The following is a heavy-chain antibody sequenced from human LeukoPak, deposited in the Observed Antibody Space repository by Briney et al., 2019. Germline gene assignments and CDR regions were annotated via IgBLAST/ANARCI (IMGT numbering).Heavy chain of an antibody. CDR3: ARGGVDDYVWGSYRIAHNWFDP. V-gene: IGHV4-34*01. CDR1: GGSFSGYH. D-gene: IGHD3-16*02. J-gene: IGHJ5*02. Sequence: SETLSLTCAVYGGSFSGYHWSWIRQPPGKGLEWIGEINHSGSTNYNPSLKSRVTISVDASKNQFSLKLSSVTAADTAVYYCARGGVDDYVWGSYRIAHNWFDPWGQGTLVTVSS. CDR2: INHSGST.